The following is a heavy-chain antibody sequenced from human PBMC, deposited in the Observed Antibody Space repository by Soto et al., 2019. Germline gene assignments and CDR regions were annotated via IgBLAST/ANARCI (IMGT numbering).Heavy chain of an antibody. Sequence: GGSLRLSCAASGFTFSSYWMHWVRQAPGKGLVWVSRINSDGSSTSYADSVKGRFTISRANAKNTLYLQMNSLRAEDTTVYYCARHLRWAHDAFDIWGQGTMVTVSS. J-gene: IGHJ3*02. D-gene: IGHD4-17*01. V-gene: IGHV3-74*01. CDR3: ARHLRWAHDAFDI. CDR2: INSDGSST. CDR1: GFTFSSYW.